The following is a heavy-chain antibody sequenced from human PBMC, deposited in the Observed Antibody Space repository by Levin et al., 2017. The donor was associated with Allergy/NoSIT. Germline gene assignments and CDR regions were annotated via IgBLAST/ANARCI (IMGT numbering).Heavy chain of an antibody. CDR3: ARDYDPPRV. V-gene: IGHV4-59*01. Sequence: PSETLSLTCTVSGGSISSYYWSWIRQPPGKGLEWIGYIYYSGSTNYNPSLKSRVTISVDTSKNQFSLKLSSVTAADTAVYYCARDYDPPRVWGKGTTVTVSS. D-gene: IGHD3-3*01. CDR1: GGSISSYY. J-gene: IGHJ6*04. CDR2: IYYSGST.